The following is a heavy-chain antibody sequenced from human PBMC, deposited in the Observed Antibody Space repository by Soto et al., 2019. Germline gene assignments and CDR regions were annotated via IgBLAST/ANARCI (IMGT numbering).Heavy chain of an antibody. V-gene: IGHV3-7*04. Sequence: GGSLRLSCAASGFTFSSYWMSWVRQAPGKGLEWVANIKQDGSEKYYVDSVKGRFTISRDNAKNSLYLQMNSLRAEDTAVYYCARGEYCSSTSCYYYYYYYMDVWGKGTTVTVSS. CDR2: IKQDGSEK. CDR1: GFTFSSYW. D-gene: IGHD2-2*01. J-gene: IGHJ6*03. CDR3: ARGEYCSSTSCYYYYYYYMDV.